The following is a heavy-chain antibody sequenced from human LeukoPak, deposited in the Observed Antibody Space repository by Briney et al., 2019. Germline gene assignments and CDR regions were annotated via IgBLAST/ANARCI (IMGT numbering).Heavy chain of an antibody. J-gene: IGHJ4*02. D-gene: IGHD3-10*01. CDR3: AKDVSGSYYNSVVDY. Sequence: GGSLRLSCAAFGFSFSSHAMHWVRQAPGKGLEWVAVISYDGSNKYYADSVKGRFTISRDNSKNTLYLQMNSLRAEDTAVYYCAKDVSGSYYNSVVDYWGQGTLVTVSS. V-gene: IGHV3-30*18. CDR2: ISYDGSNK. CDR1: GFSFSSHA.